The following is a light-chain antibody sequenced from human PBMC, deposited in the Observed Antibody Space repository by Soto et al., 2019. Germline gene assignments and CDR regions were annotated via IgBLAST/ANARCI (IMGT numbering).Light chain of an antibody. CDR1: QSVSSN. CDR2: GAS. Sequence: EIVMTQSPATLSVSPGERATLSCRASQSVSSNLAWYQQKPGQAPRLLIYGASTMATGIPARSSGSGSGTEFTLTISSLQSEDFAVYYCQQYNNWPPWTFGQGTKVEIK. CDR3: QQYNNWPPWT. J-gene: IGKJ1*01. V-gene: IGKV3-15*01.